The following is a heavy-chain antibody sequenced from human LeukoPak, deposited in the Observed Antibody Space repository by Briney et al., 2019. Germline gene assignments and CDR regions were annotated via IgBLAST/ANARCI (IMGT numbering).Heavy chain of an antibody. CDR2: IIPIFGTA. J-gene: IGHJ6*02. CDR3: ARGSGDYYYYYGMDV. V-gene: IGHV1-69*13. CDR1: GGTFSSYA. Sequence: SVSVSCKASGGTFSSYAISWVRQAPGQGLEWMGGIIPIFGTANYAQKFQGRVTITADESTSTAYMELSSLRSEDTAVYYCARGSGDYYYYYGMDVWGQGTTVTVSS.